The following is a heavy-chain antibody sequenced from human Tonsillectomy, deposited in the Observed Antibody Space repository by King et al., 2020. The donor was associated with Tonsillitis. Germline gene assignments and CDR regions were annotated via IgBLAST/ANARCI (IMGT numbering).Heavy chain of an antibody. CDR1: GFTFSSYS. D-gene: IGHD2-15*01. CDR3: ARGREVVVAAIVEPCFDP. CDR2: ISSRGSFI. J-gene: IGHJ5*02. V-gene: IGHV3-21*01. Sequence: VQLVESGGGLVKPGGSLRLSCAASGFTFSSYSMNWVRQAPGKGLEWVSSISSRGSFIYYGDSVKGRFIISRDNAKISLYLQMPSLRADNTAVYYCARGREVVVAAIVEPCFDPWGQGTLVTVSS.